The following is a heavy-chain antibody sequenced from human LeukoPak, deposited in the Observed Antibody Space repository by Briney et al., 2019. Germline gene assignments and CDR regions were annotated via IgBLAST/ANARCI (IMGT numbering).Heavy chain of an antibody. Sequence: GGSLRLSCAASGLTVSSNYMSWVRQAPGKGLEWVSLIYSGGSTYYADSVKGRFTISRDNPKNTLYLQMNSLSAEDTAVYYCARTFVSGDGYKVGYFDYWGQGTLVTVSS. CDR1: GLTVSSNY. V-gene: IGHV3-53*01. CDR2: IYSGGST. J-gene: IGHJ4*02. D-gene: IGHD5-24*01. CDR3: ARTFVSGDGYKVGYFDY.